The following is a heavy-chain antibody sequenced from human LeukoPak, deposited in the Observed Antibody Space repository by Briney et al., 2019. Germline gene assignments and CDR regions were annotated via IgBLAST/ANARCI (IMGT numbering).Heavy chain of an antibody. CDR1: GFTFTNYW. Sequence: GGSLGLSCAASGFTFTNYWMHWVRQAPGMGLVWVSRLPPDELGIIYADSVKGRFIVSRDNAKNTVYLQMNNLRVDDTAMYYCVGTIASRGSEYWGQGALVTVSS. CDR2: LPPDELGI. CDR3: VGTIASRGSEY. J-gene: IGHJ4*02. D-gene: IGHD6-6*01. V-gene: IGHV3-74*01.